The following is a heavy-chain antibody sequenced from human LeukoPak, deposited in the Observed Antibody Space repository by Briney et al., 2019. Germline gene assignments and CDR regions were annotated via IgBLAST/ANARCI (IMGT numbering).Heavy chain of an antibody. CDR3: ARAWGYCGRISCPYHFDY. D-gene: IGHD2-2*01. Sequence: PGGSLRLSCAHSRDSPSTYSIYWGRPAPGKGRGWVSYIIIGSGYIYSADSLKRRYTLSRDNTKKSLSLQMHTVRAADTAVYYCARAWGYCGRISCPYHFDYWGQGSLVAVSS. J-gene: IGHJ4*02. CDR2: IIIGSGYI. CDR1: RDSPSTYS. V-gene: IGHV3-21*01.